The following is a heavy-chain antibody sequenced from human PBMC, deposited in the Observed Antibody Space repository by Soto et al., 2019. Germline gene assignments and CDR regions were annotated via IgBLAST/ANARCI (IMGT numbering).Heavy chain of an antibody. CDR3: ARERTYQMFGDDALDF. CDR1: GGSLNNYN. D-gene: IGHD2-2*01. CDR2: IYSSGKA. J-gene: IGHJ3*01. Sequence: SETLSLTCTVSGGSLNNYNWNWIRQSAGTGLEWTGRIYSSGKAYYNPSLKSRVTLSLDMLNNQISLKVTSVTAADTAMYYCARERTYQMFGDDALDFWGLGTMVTVSS. V-gene: IGHV4-4*07.